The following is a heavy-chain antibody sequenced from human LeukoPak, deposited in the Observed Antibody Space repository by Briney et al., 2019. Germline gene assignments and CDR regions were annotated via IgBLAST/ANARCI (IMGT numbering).Heavy chain of an antibody. V-gene: IGHV3-23*01. CDR2: ISGSGGRT. Sequence: PGGSLRLSCAASRFTFSSYAMSWVRQAPGKGLEWVAAISGSGGRTYYADSVKGRFTISRDNSKNTLSLQMNSLRDEDTATYYCAKGITTSCYSALDHWGQGTLVTVSS. CDR3: AKGITTSCYSALDH. J-gene: IGHJ5*02. D-gene: IGHD2-15*01. CDR1: RFTFSSYA.